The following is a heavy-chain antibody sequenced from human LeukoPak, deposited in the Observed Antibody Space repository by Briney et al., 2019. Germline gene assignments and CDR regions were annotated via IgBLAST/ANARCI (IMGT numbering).Heavy chain of an antibody. J-gene: IGHJ4*02. V-gene: IGHV4-61*01. CDR3: ARDVATATGTDY. D-gene: IGHD6-13*01. Sequence: PSEPLSLTCTVSGGIVSCCCYHWLWMRQSPEKPLECIGYIYFYWWPRYSPLLKRRVTISVDTSKYQFSLRLTSVTAADTAVYYCARDVATATGTDYWGQGTLVTVSS. CDR2: IYFYWWP. CDR1: GGIVSCCCYH.